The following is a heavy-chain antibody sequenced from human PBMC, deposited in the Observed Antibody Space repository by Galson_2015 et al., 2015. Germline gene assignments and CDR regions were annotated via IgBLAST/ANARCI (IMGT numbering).Heavy chain of an antibody. V-gene: IGHV1-2*06. J-gene: IGHJ4*02. Sequence: SVKVSCKASGYTFTAYYMHWVRQAPGQGLEWMGRINPNSGDTDSAQKFQGRVTMTRDTSISTVYMELSRLTSDDTAVYYCARAASGYDSPAFDYWGQATRGTVAS. CDR1: GYTFTAYY. CDR3: ARAASGYDSPAFDY. D-gene: IGHD3-3*01. CDR2: INPNSGDT.